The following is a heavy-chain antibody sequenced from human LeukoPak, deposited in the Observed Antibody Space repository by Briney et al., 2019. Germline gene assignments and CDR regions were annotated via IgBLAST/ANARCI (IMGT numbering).Heavy chain of an antibody. D-gene: IGHD5-24*01. CDR2: IYSGGST. V-gene: IGHV3-66*01. Sequence: GGSLRLSCEASGFTFDAYAMHWVRQAPGKGLEWVSLIYSGGSTYYADSVKGRFTISRDNSKNTLYLQMNSLRAEDTAVYYCASRDKGYYYGMDVWGQGTTVTVSS. CDR1: GFTFDAYA. J-gene: IGHJ6*02. CDR3: ASRDKGYYYGMDV.